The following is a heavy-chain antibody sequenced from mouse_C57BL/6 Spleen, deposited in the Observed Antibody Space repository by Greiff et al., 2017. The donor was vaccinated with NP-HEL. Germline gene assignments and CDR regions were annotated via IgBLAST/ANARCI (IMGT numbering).Heavy chain of an antibody. CDR2: IHPNSGST. J-gene: IGHJ1*03. D-gene: IGHD1-1*01. CDR1: GYTFTSYW. Sequence: QVQLKQPGAELVKPGASVKLSCKASGYTFTSYWMHWVKQRPGQGLEWIGMIHPNSGSTNYNEKFKSKATLTVDKSSSTAYMQLSSLTSEDSAVYYCARYYGSPYWYFDVWGTGTTVTVSS. V-gene: IGHV1-64*01. CDR3: ARYYGSPYWYFDV.